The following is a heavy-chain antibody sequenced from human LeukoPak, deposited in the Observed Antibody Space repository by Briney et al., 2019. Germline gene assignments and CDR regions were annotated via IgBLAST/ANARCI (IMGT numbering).Heavy chain of an antibody. CDR1: GFTFSSYA. J-gene: IGHJ4*02. V-gene: IGHV3-30-3*01. Sequence: GGSLRLYCAASGFTFSSYAMHWVRQAPGKGLEWVAVISYDGSNKYYADSVKGRFTISRDNSKNTLYLQMNSLRAEDTAVYYCARDRPYFDYWGQGTLVTVSS. CDR2: ISYDGSNK. CDR3: ARDRPYFDY.